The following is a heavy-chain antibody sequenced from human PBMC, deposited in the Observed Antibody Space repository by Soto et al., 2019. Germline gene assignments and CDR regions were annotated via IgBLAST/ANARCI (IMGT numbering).Heavy chain of an antibody. CDR2: INPDTGST. V-gene: IGHV1-2*02. CDR1: GYKFPTSY. D-gene: IGHD2-15*01. J-gene: IGHJ4*02. CDR3: ARLHCSDTSCSFHFDY. Sequence: QVRLVQSGAEVQRPGASVNISCQTSGYKFPTSYLHWVRPAHGHGLQWMAMINPDTGSTSYAVPFRGRLAMTAATSTGTLYLGLGRLTSYGTATYCCARLHCSDTSCSFHFDYWGQGTLGTVSS.